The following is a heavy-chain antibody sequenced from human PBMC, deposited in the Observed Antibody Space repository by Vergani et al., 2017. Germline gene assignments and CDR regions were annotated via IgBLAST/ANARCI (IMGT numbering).Heavy chain of an antibody. CDR2: ISNDGNKK. CDR3: ARDFLTRVTTLDYYYMGV. Sequence: QVQLVESGGGEVQPGRSLRLSCSAAGFPFSDYGVHWVRQAPGKGLEWVSVISNDGNKKNYADSVKGRFTISRDNSKNTLYLEMNALRAEDTAVYYCARDFLTRVTTLDYYYMGVWGKGTTVTGSS. D-gene: IGHD1-1*01. CDR1: GFPFSDYG. J-gene: IGHJ6*03. V-gene: IGHV3-30*03.